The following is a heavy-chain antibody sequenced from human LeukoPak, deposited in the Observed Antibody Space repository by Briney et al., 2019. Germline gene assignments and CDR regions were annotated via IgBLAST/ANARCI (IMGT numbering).Heavy chain of an antibody. V-gene: IGHV1-3*04. CDR3: ARTQGVYYGGNSGAFDI. D-gene: IGHD4-23*01. J-gene: IGHJ3*02. Sequence: ASVKVSCKASGYTFINHAIHWVRQAPGQRLDWMGWINIGNGNTKYSQNFQGRITITRDTSATTVYMDLSSLRSEDTAVYHCARTQGVYYGGNSGAFDIWGQGTVVTVSS. CDR1: GYTFINHA. CDR2: INIGNGNT.